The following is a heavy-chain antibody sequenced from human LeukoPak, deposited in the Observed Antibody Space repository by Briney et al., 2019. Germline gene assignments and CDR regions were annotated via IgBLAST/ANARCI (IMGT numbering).Heavy chain of an antibody. CDR1: GLTFSSYA. J-gene: IGHJ3*02. V-gene: IGHV3-23*01. CDR2: ISGSGGST. D-gene: IGHD6-6*01. CDR3: AKGRGAARPAAYAFDI. Sequence: GGSLRLSCAASGLTFSSYAMSWVRPAPGKRLEWVSAISGSGGSTYYADSVKGRFTISRDNSKNTLYLQMNSLRAEDTAVYYCAKGRGAARPAAYAFDIWGQGTMVTVSS.